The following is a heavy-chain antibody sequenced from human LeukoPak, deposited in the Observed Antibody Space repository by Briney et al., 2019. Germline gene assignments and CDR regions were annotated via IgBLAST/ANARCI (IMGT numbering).Heavy chain of an antibody. D-gene: IGHD7-27*01. Sequence: PGGSLRLSCAASGFTFSSYGMHWVRQAPGKGLEWVAFIRYDGSNEYYADSVKGRFTISRDNSKNTLYLQMNSLRAEDTAVYYCAKGGKLTGDFDAFDIWGQGTMVTVSS. J-gene: IGHJ3*02. CDR1: GFTFSSYG. CDR2: IRYDGSNE. V-gene: IGHV3-30*02. CDR3: AKGGKLTGDFDAFDI.